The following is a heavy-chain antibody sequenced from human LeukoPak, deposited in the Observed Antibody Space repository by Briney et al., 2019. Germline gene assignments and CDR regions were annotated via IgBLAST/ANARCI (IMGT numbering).Heavy chain of an antibody. Sequence: SETLSLTCTVSGASISSYYWSWIRQPPGKGLEWIGHIYYSGSTNYNPSLQSRVTISIDTPKNQFSLKLSSVTAADTAVYYCARSIYSGTSNFDYWGQGTLVTVSS. CDR1: GASISSYY. CDR2: IYYSGST. CDR3: ARSIYSGTSNFDY. J-gene: IGHJ4*02. V-gene: IGHV4-59*01. D-gene: IGHD1-26*01.